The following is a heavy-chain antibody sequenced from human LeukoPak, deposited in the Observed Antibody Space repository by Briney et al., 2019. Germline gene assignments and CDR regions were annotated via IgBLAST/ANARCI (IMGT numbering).Heavy chain of an antibody. J-gene: IGHJ4*02. Sequence: GSLRLSCAASGFSVGNNYVTWVRQPPGKGLEWVSVIYTDGSTYYADSVKGRFIISRDGSKNTLYLQMNSLRAEDTAVYYCTDAVAGWGQGTLVTVSS. D-gene: IGHD4-23*01. CDR3: TDAVAG. V-gene: IGHV3-53*05. CDR1: GFSVGNNY. CDR2: IYTDGST.